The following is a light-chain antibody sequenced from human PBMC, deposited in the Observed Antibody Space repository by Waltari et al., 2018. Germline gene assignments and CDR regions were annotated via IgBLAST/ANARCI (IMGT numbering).Light chain of an antibody. CDR1: QAIRND. Sequence: DIQMTQSPSSLSASIGERVTITCRASQAIRNDLGWYQQKPGQAPKCRIYGASNLQSGVPSRFSGSGSVTEFTRTISSLRPEDFATYYCLQQFTYPQTFGRGTKVEVK. V-gene: IGKV1-17*01. CDR3: LQQFTYPQT. J-gene: IGKJ1*01. CDR2: GAS.